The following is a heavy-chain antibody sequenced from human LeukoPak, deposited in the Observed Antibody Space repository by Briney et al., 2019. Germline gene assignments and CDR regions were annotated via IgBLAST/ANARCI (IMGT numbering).Heavy chain of an antibody. D-gene: IGHD1-1*01. CDR3: ARRTTGTTDAFDI. Sequence: GESLKISCKGSGYSFTNFWINWVRQMPGKGLEWMGIIYPGDSDITYSPSIQGQVTISADKSISTAYLQWSSLKASDTAIYYCARRTTGTTDAFDIWGQGTMVTVSS. J-gene: IGHJ3*02. CDR2: IYPGDSDI. CDR1: GYSFTNFW. V-gene: IGHV5-51*01.